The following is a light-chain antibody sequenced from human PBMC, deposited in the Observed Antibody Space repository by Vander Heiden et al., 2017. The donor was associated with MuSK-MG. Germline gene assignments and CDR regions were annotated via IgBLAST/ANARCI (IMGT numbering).Light chain of an antibody. V-gene: IGKV1-39*01. J-gene: IGKJ3*01. CDR2: AAS. CDR1: QSISSY. CDR3: QHSDSTPFT. Sequence: DIQMTQSPSSLSASVGDRVTITCRASQSISSYLNWYQQKPGKAPKLLIYAASNLQSGVPSRFSGNGSGTDFTLTISRLQPEDFATYYCQHSDSTPFTFGHGTKVDIK.